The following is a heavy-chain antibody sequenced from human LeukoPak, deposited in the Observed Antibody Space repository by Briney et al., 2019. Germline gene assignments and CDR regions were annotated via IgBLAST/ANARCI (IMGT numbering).Heavy chain of an antibody. D-gene: IGHD2-15*01. V-gene: IGHV3-48*04. J-gene: IGHJ6*03. CDR2: ISSSSSNI. CDR3: AREAAGYYYYMDV. CDR1: GITFSSYS. Sequence: PGGSLRLSCAASGITFSSYSMNWVRQAPGKGLEWVSYISSSSSNIYYADSVKGRFTISRDNAKNSLYLQMNSLRAEDTAVYYCAREAAGYYYYMDVWGKGTTVTVSS.